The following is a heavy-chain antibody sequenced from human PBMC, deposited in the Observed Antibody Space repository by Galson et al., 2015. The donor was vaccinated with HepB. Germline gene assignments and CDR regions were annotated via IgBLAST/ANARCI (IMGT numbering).Heavy chain of an antibody. D-gene: IGHD5-18*01. Sequence: SLRLSCAASGFTFSSYAMHWVRQAPGKGLEWVAVISYDGGNKYYADSVKGRFTISRDNSKNTLYLQMNSLRAEDTAVYYCARDGLQGYSYGYVFYFDYWGQGTLVTVSS. CDR1: GFTFSSYA. J-gene: IGHJ4*02. V-gene: IGHV3-30-3*01. CDR3: ARDGLQGYSYGYVFYFDY. CDR2: ISYDGGNK.